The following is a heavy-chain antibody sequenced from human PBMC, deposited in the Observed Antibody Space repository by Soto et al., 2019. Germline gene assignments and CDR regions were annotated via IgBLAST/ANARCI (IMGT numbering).Heavy chain of an antibody. CDR2: INHSGSN. V-gene: IGHV4-34*01. J-gene: IGHJ4*02. D-gene: IGHD6-13*01. Sequence: ETPSISCAVYGGSFSGYYCSWIRQPPGKGLEWIGAINHSGSNNYNKSLKTRVTTSVDTSKKHFPLKMSSVNDAETAVYYCASGGPYSRSWYVGGDYWGPGTLFIVS. CDR1: GGSFSGYY. CDR3: ASGGPYSRSWYVGGDY.